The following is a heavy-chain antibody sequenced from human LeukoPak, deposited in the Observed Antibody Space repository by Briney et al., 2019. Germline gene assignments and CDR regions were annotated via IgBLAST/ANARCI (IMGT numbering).Heavy chain of an antibody. Sequence: SETLSLTCTVSGGSISSYHWSWIRQPPGKGLEWIGYIYYSGSTNYNPSLKSRVTISVDTSKNQFSLKLSSVTAADTAVYYCAKNGQTGFSFDPWGQGTLVTVSS. CDR2: IYYSGST. V-gene: IGHV4-59*01. CDR1: GGSISSYH. CDR3: AKNGQTGFSFDP. D-gene: IGHD3-9*01. J-gene: IGHJ5*02.